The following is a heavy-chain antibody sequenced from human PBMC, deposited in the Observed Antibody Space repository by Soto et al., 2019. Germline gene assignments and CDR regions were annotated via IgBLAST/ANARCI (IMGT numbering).Heavy chain of an antibody. CDR3: ARDLRTKGGVAAYYYYGMDG. D-gene: IGHD2-15*01. CDR2: IIPIFGTA. CDR1: GGTVSSYA. V-gene: IGHV1-69*13. Sequence: EASVQVSCKASGGTVSSYAISWVRQAPGQGLEWMGGIIPIFGTANYAQKFQGRVTITADESTSTAYMELSSLRSEDTAVYYCARDLRTKGGVAAYYYYGMDGWGQGTTVSVSS. J-gene: IGHJ6*02.